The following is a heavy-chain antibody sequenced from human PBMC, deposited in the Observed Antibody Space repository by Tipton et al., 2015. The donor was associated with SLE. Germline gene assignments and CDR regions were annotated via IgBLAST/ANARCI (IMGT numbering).Heavy chain of an antibody. CDR1: GYSFSNNW. CDR2: IYPGDSDT. D-gene: IGHD3-9*01. V-gene: IGHV5-51*03. Sequence: QLVQSGAEVKKAGESLKISCEGPGYSFSNNWIGWVRQRPGEGLEWMGIIYPGDSDTIYSPSFQGRVTISADTSTSTAYLQWRSLRASDTAMYYCARIPYRPDYDLLTGYYNCFDYWGQGTLVTVSS. J-gene: IGHJ4*02. CDR3: ARIPYRPDYDLLTGYYNCFDY.